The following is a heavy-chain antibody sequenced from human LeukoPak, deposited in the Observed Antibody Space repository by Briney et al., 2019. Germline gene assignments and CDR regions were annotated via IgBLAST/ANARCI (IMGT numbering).Heavy chain of an antibody. CDR1: GFTFSSYA. CDR3: ARDVPLYCGGDCTPGGDDAFDI. D-gene: IGHD2-21*02. J-gene: IGHJ3*02. CDR2: INGSGGRI. Sequence: GGSLRLSCAASGFTFSSYAMSWVRQAPGKGLEWVSAINGSGGRIYYADSVKGRFTISRDNAKNSLYLQMNSLRAEDTAVYYCARDVPLYCGGDCTPGGDDAFDIWGQGTMVTVSS. V-gene: IGHV3-23*01.